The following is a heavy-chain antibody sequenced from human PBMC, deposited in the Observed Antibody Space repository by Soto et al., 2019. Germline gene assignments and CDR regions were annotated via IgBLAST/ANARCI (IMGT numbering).Heavy chain of an antibody. Sequence: HPGGSLRLSCAASGFTFSSYAMHWVRQAPGKGLEWVAVISYDGSNKYYADSVKGRFTISRDNSKNTLYLQMNSLRAEDTAVYYCARDLGVAAAGSWRGVFDYWGQGTLVTVSS. CDR2: ISYDGSNK. CDR3: ARDLGVAAAGSWRGVFDY. D-gene: IGHD6-13*01. V-gene: IGHV3-30-3*01. CDR1: GFTFSSYA. J-gene: IGHJ4*02.